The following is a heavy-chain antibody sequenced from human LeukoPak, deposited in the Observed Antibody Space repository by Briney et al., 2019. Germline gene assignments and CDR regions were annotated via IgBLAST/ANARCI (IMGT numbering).Heavy chain of an antibody. CDR3: ARGNSWAYYYYMDV. CDR1: GGSISSYY. D-gene: IGHD6-13*01. Sequence: SETLSLTCTVSGGSISSYYWSWIRQPPGKGLEWIGYIYYSGSTNYNPSLKSRVTISVDTSKNQFSLKLSSVTAADTAVYYCARGNSWAYYYYMDVWGKGTTVTISS. V-gene: IGHV4-59*01. J-gene: IGHJ6*03. CDR2: IYYSGST.